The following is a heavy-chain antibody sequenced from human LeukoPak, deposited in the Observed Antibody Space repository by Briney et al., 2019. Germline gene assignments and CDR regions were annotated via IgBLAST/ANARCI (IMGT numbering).Heavy chain of an antibody. CDR1: GFSFSSYS. J-gene: IGHJ6*02. Sequence: GGSLRLSCAASGFSFSSYSMNWVRQAPGMGLEWVSYISHTGSTMFYADSVKGRFTISRDNARNSLYLQMNSLRAEDTAVYYCARDLEYCSGGSCYSWGMDVWGQGTTVTVSS. CDR3: ARDLEYCSGGSCYSWGMDV. CDR2: ISHTGSTM. V-gene: IGHV3-48*04. D-gene: IGHD2-15*01.